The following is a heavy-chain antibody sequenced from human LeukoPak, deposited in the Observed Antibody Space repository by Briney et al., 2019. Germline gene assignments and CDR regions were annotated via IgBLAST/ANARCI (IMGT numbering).Heavy chain of an antibody. V-gene: IGHV1-2*02. CDR2: INPHSGGT. CDR3: ARGGGSSDYDPKDF. Sequence: ASAKVSCKASGYTFTDYSLHWVRQAPGQGLEWMGWINPHSGGTKYAQRFQGRLTMTRDTSISTAYMELNRILSDDTAIYYCARGGGSSDYDPKDFWGQGTLVTVSS. CDR1: GYTFTDYS. J-gene: IGHJ4*02. D-gene: IGHD3-22*01.